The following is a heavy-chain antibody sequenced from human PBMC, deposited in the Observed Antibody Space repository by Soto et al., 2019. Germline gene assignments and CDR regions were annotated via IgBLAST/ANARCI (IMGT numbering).Heavy chain of an antibody. Sequence: PSETLSLTCTVSGGSISSYYWSWIRQPAGKGLEWIGRIYTSGSTNYNPSLKSRVTMSVDTSKNQFSLKLSSVTAADTAVYYCARDPSYSSSSDYYYYCMDVWGQGTTVTVSS. CDR1: GGSISSYY. CDR3: ARDPSYSSSSDYYYYCMDV. D-gene: IGHD6-6*01. V-gene: IGHV4-4*07. J-gene: IGHJ6*02. CDR2: IYTSGST.